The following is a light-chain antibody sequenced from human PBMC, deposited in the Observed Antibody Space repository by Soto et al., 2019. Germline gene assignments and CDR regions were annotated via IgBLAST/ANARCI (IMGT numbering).Light chain of an antibody. CDR2: TGS. CDR3: QQTLSFPPT. V-gene: IGKV1-12*01. J-gene: IGKJ1*01. Sequence: DIQMTQSPSSVSASVGDRVTITCRASQAIDSWLAWYQQKPGEAPKLLIFTGSLLHSGVPPRFSGSGSGTDFTLTISSLQPEDFATYYCQQTLSFPPTFVQGTKV. CDR1: QAIDSW.